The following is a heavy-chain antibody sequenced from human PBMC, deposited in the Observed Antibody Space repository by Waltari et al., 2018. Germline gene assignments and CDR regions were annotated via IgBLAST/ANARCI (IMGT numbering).Heavy chain of an antibody. J-gene: IGHJ4*02. V-gene: IGHV3-23*01. CDR2: ISGSGGST. D-gene: IGHD3-22*01. Sequence: EVQLLESGGGLVQPGGSLRLSCAASGFTFSSYAMSWVRQAPGKGLEWVSAISGSGGSTYYADSVKGRFTIARDNAKNTLYLQMNSLRAEDTTVYYCAKVASSGYPQFVDYWGQGTLVTVSS. CDR1: GFTFSSYA. CDR3: AKVASSGYPQFVDY.